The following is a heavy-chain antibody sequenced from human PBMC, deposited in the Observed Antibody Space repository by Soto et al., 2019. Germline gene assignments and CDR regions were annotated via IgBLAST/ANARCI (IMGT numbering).Heavy chain of an antibody. J-gene: IGHJ5*02. CDR3: ARGGPPLYASVSGTYFDDVNHFDP. D-gene: IGHD3-10*01. CDR2: INPRSGGT. Sequence: QVQLLQSGAEVKKPGSSVRVSCKASGDTLTGHFIHWVRQAPGQVLEWMGWINPRSGGTRYAQEFQGGVTMSREPSTSTADMDLTSLKSDDPAVYFCARGGPPLYASVSGTYFDDVNHFDPWGEGTLVTVSS. V-gene: IGHV1-2*02. CDR1: GDTLTGHF.